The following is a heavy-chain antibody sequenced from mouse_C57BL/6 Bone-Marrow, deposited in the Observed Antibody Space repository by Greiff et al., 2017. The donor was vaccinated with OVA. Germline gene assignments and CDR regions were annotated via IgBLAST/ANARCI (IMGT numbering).Heavy chain of an antibody. V-gene: IGHV5-12*01. J-gene: IGHJ4*01. CDR2: ISNGGGST. Sequence: EVQGVESGGGLVQPGGSLKLSCAASGFTFSDYYMYWVRQTPEKRLEWVAYISNGGGSTYYPDTVKGRFTISRDNAKSTLYLQMSRLKSEDTAMYYCARHRDMDYWGQGTSVTVSS. CDR1: GFTFSDYY. CDR3: ARHRDMDY.